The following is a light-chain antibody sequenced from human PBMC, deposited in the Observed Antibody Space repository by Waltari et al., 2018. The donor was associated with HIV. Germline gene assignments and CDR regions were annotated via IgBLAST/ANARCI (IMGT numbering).Light chain of an antibody. CDR3: QSYDSSLSGWV. J-gene: IGLJ3*02. CDR1: SSNIASNY. V-gene: IGLV1-40*01. Sequence: QSALTQPPSASGTPGQRVTISCSGSSSNIASNYVYWYQQLPGTAPKLLIYGNSNRPSGVPDRFSGSKSGTSASLASTGLQAEDEADYYCQSYDSSLSGWVFGGGTKLTVL. CDR2: GNS.